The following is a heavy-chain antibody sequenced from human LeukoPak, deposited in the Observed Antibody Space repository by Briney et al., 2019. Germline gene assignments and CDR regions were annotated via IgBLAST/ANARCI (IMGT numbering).Heavy chain of an antibody. Sequence: SSETLSLTCTVSGGSISSSSYYWGWIRQPPGKGLEWIGSIYYSGSTYYNPSLKSRVTISVDTSKNQFSLKLSSVTAADTAVYYCAIYSSSFTYYFDYWGQGTLVTVSS. CDR1: GGSISSSSYY. D-gene: IGHD6-6*01. V-gene: IGHV4-39*07. CDR3: AIYSSSFTYYFDY. J-gene: IGHJ4*02. CDR2: IYYSGST.